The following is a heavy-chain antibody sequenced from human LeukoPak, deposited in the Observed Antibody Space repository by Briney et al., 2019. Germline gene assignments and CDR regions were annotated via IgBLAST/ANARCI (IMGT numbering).Heavy chain of an antibody. J-gene: IGHJ4*02. CDR3: ARQHRYCGGDCFDY. CDR1: GFTFSSYG. CDR2: LSYDGSNK. D-gene: IGHD2-21*01. Sequence: GGSLRLSCAASGFTFSSYGMHWVRQAPGKGLEWVAVLSYDGSNKYYADSVKGRFTISRDNSKNTLYLQMNSLRAEDTAVYYCARQHRYCGGDCFDYWGQGTLVTVSS. V-gene: IGHV3-30*03.